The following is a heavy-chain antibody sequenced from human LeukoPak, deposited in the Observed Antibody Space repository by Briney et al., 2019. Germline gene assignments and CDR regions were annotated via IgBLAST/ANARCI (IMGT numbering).Heavy chain of an antibody. J-gene: IGHJ3*02. D-gene: IGHD2/OR15-2a*01. V-gene: IGHV1-18*04. CDR1: GYTFTGYY. CDR3: ASQYSSTDAFDI. CDR2: ISAYNGNT. Sequence: ASVKVSCKASGYTFTGYYMHWVRQAPGQGLEWMGWISAYNGNTNYAQKLQGRVTMTTDTSTSTAYMELRSLRSDDTAVYYCASQYSSTDAFDIWGQGTMVTVSS.